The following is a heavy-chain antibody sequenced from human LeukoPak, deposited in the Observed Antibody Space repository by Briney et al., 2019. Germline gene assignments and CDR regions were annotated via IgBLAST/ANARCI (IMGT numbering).Heavy chain of an antibody. CDR1: GFTFDDHG. CDR2: INWNGGST. V-gene: IGHV3-20*04. J-gene: IGHJ3*02. D-gene: IGHD1-26*01. CDR3: ARDRGFSGSYEGAFDT. Sequence: GGSLRLSCAASGFTFDDHGXSWVXQAPGXGLEWVSGINWNGGSTCYPDSVKGRFTISRENAKTSLNLQMNNLRTEETALYYCARDRGFSGSYEGAFDTWGQGTMVTVSS.